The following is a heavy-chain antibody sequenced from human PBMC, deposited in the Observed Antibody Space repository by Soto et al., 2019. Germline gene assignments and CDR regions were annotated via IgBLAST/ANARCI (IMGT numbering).Heavy chain of an antibody. CDR1: GGSISSSSYY. CDR3: ARSRGEQWLVYFDY. CDR2: IYYSGST. D-gene: IGHD6-19*01. J-gene: IGHJ4*02. V-gene: IGHV4-39*01. Sequence: QLQLQESGPGLVKPSETLSLTCTVSGGSISSSSYYWGWIRQPPGKGLEWIGSIYYSGSTYYNPSLKSRVTISVDTSKNQFSLKLSSVTAADTAVYYCARSRGEQWLVYFDYWGQGTLVTVSS.